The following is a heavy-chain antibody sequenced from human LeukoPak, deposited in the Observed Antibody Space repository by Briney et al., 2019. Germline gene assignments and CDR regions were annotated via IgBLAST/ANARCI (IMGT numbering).Heavy chain of an antibody. D-gene: IGHD1-26*01. J-gene: IGHJ2*01. CDR2: MYYSGST. CDR1: GDSISSGDYY. CDR3: ARDRPATENWYLDL. Sequence: SETLSLTCTVSGDSISSGDYYWSWIRQPPGKGLEWIGYMYYSGSTNYNPSLKSRVTISVDTSKNQFSLKLSSVTAADTAVYYCARDRPATENWYLDLWGRGTLVTVSS. V-gene: IGHV4-61*08.